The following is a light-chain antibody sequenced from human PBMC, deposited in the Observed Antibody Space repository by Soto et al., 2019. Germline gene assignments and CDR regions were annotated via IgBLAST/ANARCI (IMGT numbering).Light chain of an antibody. V-gene: IGLV1-40*01. CDR2: GNR. CDR1: YSNLVAGYD. J-gene: IGLJ3*02. Sequence: QPVLTQPPSVSGAPGQRVTISCTGNYSNLVAGYDVHWYQQLPCAAPKLVILGNRNRPSGVPERFSGSKSGTSASLAINGLQAEDEADYYCQAYDYSLTAFVFGGGTKLTVL. CDR3: QAYDYSLTAFV.